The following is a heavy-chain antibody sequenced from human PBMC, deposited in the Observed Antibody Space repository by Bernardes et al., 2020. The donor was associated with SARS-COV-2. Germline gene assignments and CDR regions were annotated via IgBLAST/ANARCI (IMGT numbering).Heavy chain of an antibody. D-gene: IGHD2-2*01. Sequence: SETLSLTCTVSGGSISSSSYYWGWIRQPPGKGLEWIGSIYYSGSTYYNPSLKSRVTISVDTSKNQFSLKLSSVTAADTAVYYCARDCSSTSCYGLDWFDPWGQGTLVTVSS. CDR2: IYYSGST. J-gene: IGHJ5*02. CDR3: ARDCSSTSCYGLDWFDP. CDR1: GGSISSSSYY. V-gene: IGHV4-39*07.